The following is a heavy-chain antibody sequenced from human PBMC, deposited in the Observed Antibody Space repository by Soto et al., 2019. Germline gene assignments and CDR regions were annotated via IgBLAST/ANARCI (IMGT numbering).Heavy chain of an antibody. Sequence: GGSLRLSCAASGFTFDDYAMHWVRQAPWKGLEWVSGISWNSDNIGYADSVKGRFTISRDNVKNSLYLQMNSLRAEDTALYYCAKDLYSNYGDAFDIWGQGTMVTVS. CDR1: GFTFDDYA. CDR3: AKDLYSNYGDAFDI. J-gene: IGHJ3*02. V-gene: IGHV3-9*01. CDR2: ISWNSDNI. D-gene: IGHD4-4*01.